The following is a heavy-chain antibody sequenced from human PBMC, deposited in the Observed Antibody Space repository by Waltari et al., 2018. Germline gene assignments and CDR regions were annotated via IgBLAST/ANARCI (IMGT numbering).Heavy chain of an antibody. CDR1: GYTFIHYD. CDR2: GNPKSGAT. CDR3: ARGRDVFANFDYNWFDP. V-gene: IGHV1-8*02. J-gene: IGHJ5*02. Sequence: QVQLVQSGAEVLRPGASVKVSCRASGYTFIHYDINWVRQAAGQGLEWMGWGNPKSGATAYAQKFQGRITMTWDTSISTAYMELSNLRSDDTAVLYCARGRDVFANFDYNWFDPWGQGTLVTVSS. D-gene: IGHD3-3*01.